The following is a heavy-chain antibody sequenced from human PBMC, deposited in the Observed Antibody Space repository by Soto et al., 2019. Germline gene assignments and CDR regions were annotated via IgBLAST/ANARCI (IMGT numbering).Heavy chain of an antibody. Sequence: SVKVSCNASVGNFSRSGISCVRRALGRGLEWMGGIIPLFGTTNYARKFKGRVTITADESTSTAYMELSSLRFEDTAVYYCARARGTSWYNWFDPWGQGTLVTVSS. CDR3: ARARGTSWYNWFDP. CDR1: VGNFSRSG. J-gene: IGHJ5*02. D-gene: IGHD2-2*01. CDR2: IIPLFGTT. V-gene: IGHV1-69*13.